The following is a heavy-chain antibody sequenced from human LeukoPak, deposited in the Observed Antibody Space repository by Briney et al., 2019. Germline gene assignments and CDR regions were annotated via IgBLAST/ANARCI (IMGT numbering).Heavy chain of an antibody. Sequence: GGSLRLSCAASGFTVSSNYMSWVRQAPGKGLEWVSVIYSGGSTYYADSVKGRFTISRDNSKNTLYLQMNSLRVEDTAVYYCARDSRGGSRPYYFDYWGQGILVTVSA. CDR1: GFTVSSNY. CDR2: IYSGGST. D-gene: IGHD3-10*01. V-gene: IGHV3-53*01. J-gene: IGHJ4*02. CDR3: ARDSRGGSRPYYFDY.